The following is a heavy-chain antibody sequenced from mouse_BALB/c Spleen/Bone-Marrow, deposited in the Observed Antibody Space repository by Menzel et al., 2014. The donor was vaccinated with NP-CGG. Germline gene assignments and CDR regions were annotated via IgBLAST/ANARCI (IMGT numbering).Heavy chain of an antibody. J-gene: IGHJ2*01. CDR2: XSSGGSYT. CDR1: GFTFSYYG. Sequence: EVKLMESGGGLVKPGGSLKLSCAASGFTFSYYGMSWVRQSPEKRLEWVAEXSSGGSYTYYPDTVTGRFTISRDNAKNTLYLEMSSLRSEDTAMYYCXXPXSGYXXYWGQGTTLTVSS. D-gene: IGHD3-1*01. V-gene: IGHV5-9-4*01. CDR3: XXPXSGYXXY.